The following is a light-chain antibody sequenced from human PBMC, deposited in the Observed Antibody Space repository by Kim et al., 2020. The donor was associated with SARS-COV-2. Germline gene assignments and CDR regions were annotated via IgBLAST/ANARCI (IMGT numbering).Light chain of an antibody. V-gene: IGLV3-21*04. CDR2: YDT. CDR3: QVWDSGSDQV. CDR1: NMGSKS. J-gene: IGLJ3*02. Sequence: VAPVKTARSTCGGNNMGSKSVHWYHQKPGLAPVLVISYDTDRPSGIPERFSGSNSGNTATLTISRVDAGDEADYYCQVWDSGSDQVFGGGTQLTVL.